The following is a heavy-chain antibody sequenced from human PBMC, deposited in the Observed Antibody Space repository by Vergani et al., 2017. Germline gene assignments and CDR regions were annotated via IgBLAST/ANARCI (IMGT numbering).Heavy chain of an antibody. Sequence: VQLVESGGGLVKPGGSLRLSCAASGFTFSSYSMNWVRQAPGKGLEWVSSISSSSSYIYYADSVKGRFTISRDNAKNSLYLQMNSLRAEDTAVYYCARVYDSSGYRLDYWGQGTLVTVSS. CDR3: ARVYDSSGYRLDY. CDR2: ISSSSSYI. CDR1: GFTFSSYS. J-gene: IGHJ4*02. V-gene: IGHV3-21*01. D-gene: IGHD3-22*01.